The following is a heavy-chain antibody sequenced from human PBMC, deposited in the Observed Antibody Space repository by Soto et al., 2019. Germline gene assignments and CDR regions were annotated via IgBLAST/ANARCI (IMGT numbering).Heavy chain of an antibody. J-gene: IGHJ1*01. D-gene: IGHD2-15*01. V-gene: IGHV3-33*01. CDR1: GFSFVTYG. CDR3: ERDLCSTSSSLHS. Sequence: QVQLVESGGDVVQPGSCLRLCCAASGFSFVTYGFHCVCQSPGKGLEWVSVICHDGSNKDYADSVQGRFTISRDNSENTKDLQMNSLRAEDTAVYDCERDLCSTSSSLHSWGQGTLLTVAS. CDR2: ICHDGSNK.